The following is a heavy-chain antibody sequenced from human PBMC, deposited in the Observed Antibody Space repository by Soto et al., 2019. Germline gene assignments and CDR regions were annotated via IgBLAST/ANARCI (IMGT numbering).Heavy chain of an antibody. CDR1: GFTLIKFD. CDR3: ARGQEVGAHFFDS. D-gene: IGHD2-15*01. CDR2: IGISGDT. J-gene: IGHJ4*02. V-gene: IGHV3-13*04. Sequence: GGSLRLSCEASGFTLIKFDMHWGRQPTGKGLEWVSTIGISGDTYYAVSVKGRFTISRDNAKNSLSLQMNSLRAGDTALYFCARGQEVGAHFFDSWGQGTQVSVSS.